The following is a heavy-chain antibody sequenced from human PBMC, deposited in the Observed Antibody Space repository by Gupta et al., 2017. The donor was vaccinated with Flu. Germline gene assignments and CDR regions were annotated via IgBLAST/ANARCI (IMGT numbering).Heavy chain of an antibody. Sequence: SDYGTYYADSVRGRFTVSRDNAKNSLYLQMNSLRAEDTAVYYCAKERGYANNYLHYWGQGTLVTVSS. D-gene: IGHD5-12*01. CDR3: AKERGYANNYLHY. V-gene: IGHV3-11*01. J-gene: IGHJ4*02. CDR2: SDYGT.